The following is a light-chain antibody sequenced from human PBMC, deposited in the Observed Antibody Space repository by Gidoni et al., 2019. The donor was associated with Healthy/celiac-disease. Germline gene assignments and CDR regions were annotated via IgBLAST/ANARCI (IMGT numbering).Light chain of an antibody. Sequence: DIQMTQSPSTLSASVGDRVTITCRASQSISSWLAWYQQKPGKAPRLLIYKASSLESGVPSRFSGSGSGTEFTLTISSLQPDDFATYYCKKYNSYDSLGQGTKLEIK. CDR2: KAS. CDR1: QSISSW. J-gene: IGKJ2*03. CDR3: KKYNSYDS. V-gene: IGKV1-5*03.